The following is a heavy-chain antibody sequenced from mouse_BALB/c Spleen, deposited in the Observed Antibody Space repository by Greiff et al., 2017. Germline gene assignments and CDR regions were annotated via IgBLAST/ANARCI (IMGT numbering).Heavy chain of an antibody. CDR2: ISTYYGDA. CDR1: GYTFTDYA. Sequence: QVQLQQSGAELVRPGVSVKISCKGSGYTFTDYAMHWVKQSHAKSLEWIGVISTYYGDASYNQKFKGKATMTVDKSSSTAYMELARLTSEDSAIYYCARARSYWDYFDYWGQGTTLTVSS. V-gene: IGHV1S137*01. CDR3: ARARSYWDYFDY. J-gene: IGHJ2*01. D-gene: IGHD4-1*01.